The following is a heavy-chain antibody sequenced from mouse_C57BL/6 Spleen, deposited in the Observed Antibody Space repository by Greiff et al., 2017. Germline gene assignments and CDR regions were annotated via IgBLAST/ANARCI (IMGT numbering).Heavy chain of an antibody. Sequence: QVQLQQSGAELAKPGASVKLSCKASGYTFTSYWMHWVKQRPGQGLKWIGYSNPSSGYTKYNQKFKDKATLTAVKSSSTAYMQLSSLTYEDSAVYYCARAYSSPFDYWGQGTTLTVSS. CDR2: SNPSSGYT. V-gene: IGHV1-7*01. J-gene: IGHJ2*01. CDR3: ARAYSSPFDY. CDR1: GYTFTSYW. D-gene: IGHD2-5*01.